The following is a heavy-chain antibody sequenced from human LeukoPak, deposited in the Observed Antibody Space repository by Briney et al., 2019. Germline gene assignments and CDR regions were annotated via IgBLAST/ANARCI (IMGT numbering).Heavy chain of an antibody. V-gene: IGHV4-4*07. Sequence: SETLSLTCTASGGSISSYYWSWIRQPAGKGLEWIGRIYTSGSTNYNPSLKSRVTMSVDTSKNQFSLKLSSVTAADTAVYYCASTQTAPGYCSGGSCYWALDYWGQGTLVTVSS. CDR1: GGSISSYY. CDR2: IYTSGST. J-gene: IGHJ4*02. D-gene: IGHD2-15*01. CDR3: ASTQTAPGYCSGGSCYWALDY.